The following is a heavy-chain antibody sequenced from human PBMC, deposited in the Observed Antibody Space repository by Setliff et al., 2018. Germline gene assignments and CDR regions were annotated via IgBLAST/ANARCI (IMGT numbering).Heavy chain of an antibody. CDR2: INHLGGT. Sequence: KPSETLSLTCTVSGASFSGYYWSWIRQSPGKGLEWIGEINHLGGTNYNPSLRSRVTISVDTSKNLFSLKLRSVTAADTAMYYCARLRGIAVPGAPKYYSPGYWGQGTLVTVSS. J-gene: IGHJ4*02. D-gene: IGHD6-19*01. V-gene: IGHV4-34*01. CDR1: GASFSGYY. CDR3: ARLRGIAVPGAPKYYSPGY.